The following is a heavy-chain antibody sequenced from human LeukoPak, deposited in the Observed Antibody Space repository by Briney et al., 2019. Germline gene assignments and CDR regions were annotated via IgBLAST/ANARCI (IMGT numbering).Heavy chain of an antibody. V-gene: IGHV4-31*03. D-gene: IGHD2-15*01. CDR1: GGSISSGGYY. J-gene: IGHJ5*02. CDR2: IYYSWST. Sequence: SQSLSLTCTVSGGSISSGGYYWSSIRHHPRKCLEWIVSIYYSWSTYYNPSLKSRVTISVDTSKNKFSLKLSSVTAADTAVYYCARAVAANPTNNWSDPWGQGTLVTVSS. CDR3: ARAVAANPTNNWSDP.